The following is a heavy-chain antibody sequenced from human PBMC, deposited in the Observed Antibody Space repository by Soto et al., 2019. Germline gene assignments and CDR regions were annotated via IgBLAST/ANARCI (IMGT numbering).Heavy chain of an antibody. V-gene: IGHV3-30-3*01. CDR1: GFTFSSYA. Sequence: PVGSLRLSCAASGFTFSSYAMHWVRQAPGKGLEWVAVISYDGSNKYYADSVKGRFTISRDNSKNTLYLQMNSLRAEDTAVYYCARDKSPSHYGSGINGFDPWGQGTLVTVSS. D-gene: IGHD3-10*01. CDR2: ISYDGSNK. CDR3: ARDKSPSHYGSGINGFDP. J-gene: IGHJ5*02.